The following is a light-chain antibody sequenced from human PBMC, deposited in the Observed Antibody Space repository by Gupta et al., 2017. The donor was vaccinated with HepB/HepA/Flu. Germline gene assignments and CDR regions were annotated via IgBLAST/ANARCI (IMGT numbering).Light chain of an antibody. V-gene: IGKV1-39*01. CDR1: QSISSY. CDR3: QQSYSTLFT. J-gene: IGKJ3*01. CDR2: AAS. Sequence: DIQMTQSPSSLSASVGDRVTITCRASQSISSYLNWYQQKPGKAPKLLIYAASSLQSGVPSRFSGSGSGTDFTLTISSLQPEDFATYYCQQSYSTLFTFGHGTKVDIK.